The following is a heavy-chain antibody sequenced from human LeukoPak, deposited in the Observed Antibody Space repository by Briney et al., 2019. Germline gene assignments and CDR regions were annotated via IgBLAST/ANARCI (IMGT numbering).Heavy chain of an antibody. Sequence: GGSLRLSCAASGFTFSSYGMSWVRQAPGKGLEWVSAISGSGGSTYYADSVKGRFTISRDNSKNTLYLQMNSLRAEDTAVYYCAKINYYDSSGGIDYWGQGTLVTVSS. CDR2: ISGSGGST. CDR3: AKINYYDSSGGIDY. V-gene: IGHV3-23*01. J-gene: IGHJ4*02. CDR1: GFTFSSYG. D-gene: IGHD3-22*01.